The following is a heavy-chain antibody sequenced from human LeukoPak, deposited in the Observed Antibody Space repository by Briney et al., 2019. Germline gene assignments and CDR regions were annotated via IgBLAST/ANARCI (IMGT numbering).Heavy chain of an antibody. CDR3: ARDHLYYYDSSGHFDY. CDR1: GFTFSSYW. CDR2: INSDGSGT. V-gene: IGHV3-74*01. D-gene: IGHD3-22*01. Sequence: GGSLRLSCAASGFTFSSYWMHWVRQAPGKGLVWVSRINSDGSGTIYADSVRGRFTISRDNAKNTLYLQMNSLRAEDTAVYYCARDHLYYYDSSGHFDYWGQGTLVTVSS. J-gene: IGHJ4*02.